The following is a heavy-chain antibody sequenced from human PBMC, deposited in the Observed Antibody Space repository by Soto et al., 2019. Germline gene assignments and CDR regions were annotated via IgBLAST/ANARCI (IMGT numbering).Heavy chain of an antibody. CDR1: GYIFTIYG. J-gene: IGHJ5*02. CDR3: ARDPGGATGFDP. Sequence: QVQLVQSGAEVKKPGASVKVSCNASGYIFTIYGISWVRQAPGQGLEWIGWISPYNGNTNYAQKLQGRVTMTTDTSTCTAYMELRSLRSDDTAVYYCARDPGGATGFDPWGQGTLVTVSS. CDR2: ISPYNGNT. D-gene: IGHD1-1*01. V-gene: IGHV1-18*01.